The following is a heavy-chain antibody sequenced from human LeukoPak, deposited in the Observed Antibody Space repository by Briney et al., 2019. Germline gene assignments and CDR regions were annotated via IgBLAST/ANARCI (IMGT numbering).Heavy chain of an antibody. CDR2: IDEDGDEK. Sequence: GGSLRLSCAASGFTFDNHWMAWVRQTPGRGPEWVANIDEDGDEKSYAESVKGRFSVSRDNGRTSLYLQMNSLRAEDTAIYYCARHVPRGRSDLDCWGQGVLVTVS. J-gene: IGHJ4*02. CDR3: ARHVPRGRSDLDC. CDR1: GFTFDNHW. V-gene: IGHV3-7*01. D-gene: IGHD5-12*01.